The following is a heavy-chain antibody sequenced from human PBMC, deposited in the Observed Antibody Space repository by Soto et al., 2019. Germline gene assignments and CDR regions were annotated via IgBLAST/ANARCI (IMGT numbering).Heavy chain of an antibody. D-gene: IGHD2-21*01. CDR1: GGSISSYY. Sequence: QVQLQESGPGLVKPSETLSLTCTVSGGSISSYYWSWIRQPPGKGLEWIGYIYYSGSTNYNPSLKSRVTMSVDTSKNQFSLKLSSVTAADTAVYYCARDPRIHNWFDPWGQGTLVTVSS. V-gene: IGHV4-59*12. J-gene: IGHJ5*02. CDR2: IYYSGST. CDR3: ARDPRIHNWFDP.